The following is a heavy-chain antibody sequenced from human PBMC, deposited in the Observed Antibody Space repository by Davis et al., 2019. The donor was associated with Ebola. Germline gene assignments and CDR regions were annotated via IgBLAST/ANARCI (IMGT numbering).Heavy chain of an antibody. J-gene: IGHJ6*02. D-gene: IGHD6-6*01. CDR1: GFTFSSYG. CDR3: ARGYVAARPGYYYGMDV. CDR2: ISYDGSNK. V-gene: IGHV3-30*03. Sequence: GESLKISCAASGFTFSSYGMHWVRQAPGKGLEWVAVISYDGSNKYYADSVKGRFTISRDNAKNSLYLQMNSLRAEDTAVYYCARGYVAARPGYYYGMDVWGQGTTVTVSS.